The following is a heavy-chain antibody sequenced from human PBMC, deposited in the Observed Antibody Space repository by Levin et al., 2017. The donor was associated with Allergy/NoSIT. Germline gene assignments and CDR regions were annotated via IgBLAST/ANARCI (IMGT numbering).Heavy chain of an antibody. CDR2: IIPIFGTA. D-gene: IGHD2-15*01. V-gene: IGHV1-69*01. CDR1: GGTFSSYA. CDR3: ARFLGQCSGGSCYSFGY. Sequence: KISCKASGGTFSSYAISWVRQAPGQGLEWMGGIIPIFGTANYAQKFQGRVTITADESTSTAYMELSSLRSEDTAVYYCARFLGQCSGGSCYSFGYWGQGTLVTVSS. J-gene: IGHJ4*02.